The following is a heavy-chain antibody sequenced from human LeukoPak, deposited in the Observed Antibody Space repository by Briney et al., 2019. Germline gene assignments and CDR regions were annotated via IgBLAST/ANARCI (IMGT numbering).Heavy chain of an antibody. J-gene: IGHJ3*02. V-gene: IGHV1-69*13. CDR3: ARGYDSSGWHDAFDI. CDR1: GGTFSSYA. Sequence: SVKVSCKASGGTFSSYAISWVRQAPGQGLEWMGGIIPIFGTANYAQKSQGRVTITADESTSTAYMELSSLRSEDTALYYCARGYDSSGWHDAFDIWGQGTMVTVSS. CDR2: IIPIFGTA. D-gene: IGHD3-22*01.